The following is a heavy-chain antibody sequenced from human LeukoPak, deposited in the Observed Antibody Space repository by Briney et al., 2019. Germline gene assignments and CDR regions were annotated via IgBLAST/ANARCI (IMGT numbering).Heavy chain of an antibody. J-gene: IGHJ4*02. CDR2: IYDGGSA. Sequence: GGSLTLSCAASGFTVSSKYISWVRQAPGKGLEWVSVIYDGGSADYADSVKGRFTISRDNSKSKVYLQMNSLRVEDTAVYYCAREASYSGSWWYFDHWGQGTLVTVSS. CDR3: AREASYSGSWWYFDH. D-gene: IGHD6-13*01. V-gene: IGHV3-66*01. CDR1: GFTVSSKY.